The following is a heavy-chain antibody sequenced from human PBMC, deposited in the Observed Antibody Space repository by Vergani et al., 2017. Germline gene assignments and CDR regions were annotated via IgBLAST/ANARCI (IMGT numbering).Heavy chain of an antibody. CDR3: ARTPLGGFGESVYYYYGMDV. J-gene: IGHJ6*02. Sequence: QVQLQQWGAGLLKPSETLSLTCAVYGGSFSGYYWSWIRQPPGKGLEWIGYIYYSGSTYYNPSLKSRVTISVDTSKNQFSLKLSSVTAADTAVYYCARTPLGGFGESVYYYYGMDVWGQGTTVTVSS. D-gene: IGHD3-10*01. V-gene: IGHV4-34*01. CDR1: GGSFSGYY. CDR2: IYYSGST.